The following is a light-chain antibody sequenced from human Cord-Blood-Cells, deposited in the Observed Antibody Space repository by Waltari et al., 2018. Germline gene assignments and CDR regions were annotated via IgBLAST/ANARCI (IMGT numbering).Light chain of an antibody. V-gene: IGLV2-11*01. J-gene: IGLJ1*01. CDR1: SSDVGGYNY. Sequence: QSALTQPRSVSGPTGQSVTISCTGTSSDVGGYNYVSWYQQHPGKAPKLMTYDVSNRPSVVPDRFCGSQSGNTASLTISGLQAEDEADCYCCSYAGSYTYVFGTGTKVTVL. CDR2: DVS. CDR3: CSYAGSYTYV.